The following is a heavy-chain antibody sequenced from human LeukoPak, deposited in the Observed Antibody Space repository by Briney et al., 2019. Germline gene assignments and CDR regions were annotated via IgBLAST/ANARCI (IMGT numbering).Heavy chain of an antibody. Sequence: PGGSLRLSCAASGFTFSSYEMNWVRQAPGKGLEWVAFIRYDGSNKYYADSVKGRFTISRDNSKNTLYLQMNSLRAEDTAVYYCAKAPIKINYYGSGSYYPDAPLPHYYYMDVWGKGTTVTISS. CDR1: GFTFSSYE. CDR2: IRYDGSNK. D-gene: IGHD3-10*01. V-gene: IGHV3-30*02. CDR3: AKAPIKINYYGSGSYYPDAPLPHYYYMDV. J-gene: IGHJ6*03.